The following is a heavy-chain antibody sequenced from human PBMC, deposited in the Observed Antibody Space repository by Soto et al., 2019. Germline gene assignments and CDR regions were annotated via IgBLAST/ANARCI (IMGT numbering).Heavy chain of an antibody. CDR1: GGSISNYY. V-gene: IGHV4-59*01. CDR2: IDYSGST. J-gene: IGHJ6*02. CDR3: ARLNGGV. Sequence: QLQVQASGPGLVKPSETLSLICTVSGGSISNYYWSWIRQPPRKGLEWIGYIDYSGSTKYNPSLKSRVTISVDTAKNQFSLKLNSVTGADTAVYYCARLNGGVWGQGTTVTVSS.